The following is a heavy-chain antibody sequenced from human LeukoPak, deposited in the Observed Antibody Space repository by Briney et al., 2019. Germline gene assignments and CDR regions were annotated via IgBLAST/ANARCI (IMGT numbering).Heavy chain of an antibody. D-gene: IGHD7-27*01. CDR3: AKDGGLWVSAHWGDS. V-gene: IGHV3-23*01. J-gene: IGHJ4*02. CDR1: GFTFSSYT. Sequence: PGGSLRLSCAASGFTFSSYTMSWVRQAPGKGLEWVSPITTSDGNTYYADSVKGRFTVSRDNSKTTLFLQMNSLRAEDTAVYYCAKDGGLWVSAHWGDSWGRGTLVTVSS. CDR2: ITTSDGNT.